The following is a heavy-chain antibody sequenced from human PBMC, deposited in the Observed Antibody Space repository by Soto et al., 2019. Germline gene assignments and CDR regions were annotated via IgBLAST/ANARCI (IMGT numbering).Heavy chain of an antibody. CDR2: INYSGST. CDR3: ARVGWSTSMDV. Sequence: PSETLSLTCAVYGGSFSGYYWSWIRQPPGKGLEWIGEINYSGSTNYNPSLKSRVTISVDTSKNQFSLKLSSVTAADTAVYYCARVGWSTSMDVWGQGTTVTVSS. V-gene: IGHV4-34*01. D-gene: IGHD3-3*01. J-gene: IGHJ6*02. CDR1: GGSFSGYY.